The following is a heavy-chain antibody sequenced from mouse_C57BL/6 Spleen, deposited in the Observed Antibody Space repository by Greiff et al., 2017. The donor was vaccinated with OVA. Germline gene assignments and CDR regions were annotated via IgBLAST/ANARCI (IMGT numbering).Heavy chain of an antibody. J-gene: IGHJ4*01. Sequence: VQLQQSGAELVRPGTSVKVSCKASGYAFTNYLIEWVKQRPGQGLEWIGVINPGSGGTNYNEKFKGKATLTADKSSSTAYMQLSSLTSEDSAVYVCARSDENYYAMDYWGQGTSVTVSS. V-gene: IGHV1-54*01. CDR2: INPGSGGT. D-gene: IGHD2-3*01. CDR1: GYAFTNYL. CDR3: ARSDENYYAMDY.